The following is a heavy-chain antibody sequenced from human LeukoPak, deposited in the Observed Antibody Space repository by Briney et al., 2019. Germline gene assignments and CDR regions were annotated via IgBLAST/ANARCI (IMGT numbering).Heavy chain of an antibody. V-gene: IGHV1-2*04. CDR2: INPNSGGT. Sequence: ASVKVSCKASGYTFTGYYMHWVRQAPGQGLEWMGWINPNSGGTNYAQKFQGWVTMTRDTSISTAYMELSRLRSDDTAVYYCAKSTRNGRPVDWFDPWGQGTLVTVSS. CDR3: AKSTRNGRPVDWFDP. J-gene: IGHJ5*02. CDR1: GYTFTGYY. D-gene: IGHD4-23*01.